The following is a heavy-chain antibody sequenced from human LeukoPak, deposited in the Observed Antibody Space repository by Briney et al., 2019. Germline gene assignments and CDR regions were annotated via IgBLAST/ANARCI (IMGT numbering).Heavy chain of an antibody. D-gene: IGHD3-3*01. CDR3: AKRTDFWSGYPAFYFDY. CDR1: GFTFSSYG. V-gene: IGHV3-23*01. J-gene: IGHJ4*02. Sequence: GGSLRLSCAASGFTFSSYGMSWVRQAPGKGLEWVSAISGSGGSTYYADSVKGRFTISRDNSKNTLYLQMNSLRAEDTAVYYCAKRTDFWSGYPAFYFDYWGQGTLVTVSS. CDR2: ISGSGGST.